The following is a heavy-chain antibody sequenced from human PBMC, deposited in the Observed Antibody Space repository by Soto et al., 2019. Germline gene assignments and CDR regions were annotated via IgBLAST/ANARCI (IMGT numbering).Heavy chain of an antibody. CDR2: IYYSGST. V-gene: IGHV4-59*01. CDR1: GGSISSYC. D-gene: IGHD2-21*02. CDR3: ARDLGGEYCGGDCYWENAFDI. Sequence: SETLSLTCTVPGGSISSYCWSWIRQPPGKGLEWIGYIYYSGSTNYNPSLKSRVTISVDTSKNQFSLKLSSVTAADTAVYYCARDLGGEYCGGDCYWENAFDIWGQGTMVTVSS. J-gene: IGHJ3*02.